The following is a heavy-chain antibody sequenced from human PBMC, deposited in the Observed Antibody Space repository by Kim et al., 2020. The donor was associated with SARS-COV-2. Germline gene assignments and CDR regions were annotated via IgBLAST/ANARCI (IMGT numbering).Heavy chain of an antibody. CDR2: ISYDGNNR. J-gene: IGHJ6*02. CDR1: GFTFSTYA. CDR3: ARAMSAGEYYDYHGVDV. V-gene: IGHV3-30-3*01. Sequence: GGSLRLSCAASGFTFSTYAIHWVRQAPGKGLEWVTYISYDGNNRDFADSVRGRFTISRDNSKNTLYLQMNSLTPEDAAVYYCARAMSAGEYYDYHGVDVWGQGTTVTVSS. D-gene: IGHD6-19*01.